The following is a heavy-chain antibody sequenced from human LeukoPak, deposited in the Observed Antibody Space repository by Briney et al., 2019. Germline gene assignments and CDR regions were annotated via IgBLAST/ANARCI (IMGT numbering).Heavy chain of an antibody. CDR2: INPSGGST. Sequence: ASVKVSCKASGYTFTSYGISWVRQAPGQGLEWMGIINPSGGSTSYAQKFQGRVTMTRDMSTSTVYMELSSLRSEDTAVYYCAREKDVDTAMYDYWGQGTLVTVSS. J-gene: IGHJ4*02. CDR3: AREKDVDTAMYDY. CDR1: GYTFTSYG. V-gene: IGHV1-46*01. D-gene: IGHD5-18*01.